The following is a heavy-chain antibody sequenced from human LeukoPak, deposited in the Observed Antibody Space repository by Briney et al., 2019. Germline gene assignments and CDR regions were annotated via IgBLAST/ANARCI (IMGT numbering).Heavy chain of an antibody. Sequence: SETLSLTCTVSGGSISSYYWSWIRQPPGKGLEWIGYIYYSGSTNYNPSLKSRVTISVDTSKNQFSLKLSSVTAADTAVYYCARLGPYYYFDYWGQGTLVTVSS. V-gene: IGHV4-59*08. CDR1: GGSISSYY. D-gene: IGHD2-8*01. CDR3: ARLGPYYYFDY. J-gene: IGHJ4*02. CDR2: IYYSGST.